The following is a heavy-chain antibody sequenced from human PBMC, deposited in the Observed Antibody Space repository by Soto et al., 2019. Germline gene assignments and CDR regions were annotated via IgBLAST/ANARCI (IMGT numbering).Heavy chain of an antibody. J-gene: IGHJ4*02. Sequence: QVQLVQSGTEVKKPGSSVKVSCKASGGTFRNYPINWVRQAPGQGLEWMGSIFPLTDIPDYAQNFQARLTISADKSTSTAYIELSSLTSSVTAMYFCARGPLVVLNYFESWGQGTLVTVSS. CDR1: GGTFRNYP. CDR2: IFPLTDIP. CDR3: ARGPLVVLNYFES. V-gene: IGHV1-69*02.